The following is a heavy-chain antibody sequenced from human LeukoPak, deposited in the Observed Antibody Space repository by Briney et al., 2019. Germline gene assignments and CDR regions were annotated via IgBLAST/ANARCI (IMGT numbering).Heavy chain of an antibody. Sequence: SVKVSCTASGGTFSSYAISWVRQAPGQGLEWMGGIIPIFGTANYAQKFQGRVTITADESTSTAYMELSSLRSEDTAVYYCAREMCDFWSGYYYYYYGMDVWGQGTTVTVSS. CDR1: GGTFSSYA. CDR2: IIPIFGTA. CDR3: AREMCDFWSGYYYYYYGMDV. J-gene: IGHJ6*02. D-gene: IGHD3-3*01. V-gene: IGHV1-69*01.